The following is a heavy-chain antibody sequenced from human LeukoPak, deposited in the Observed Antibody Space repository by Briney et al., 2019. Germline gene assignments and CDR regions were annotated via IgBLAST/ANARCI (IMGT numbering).Heavy chain of an antibody. V-gene: IGHV3-23*01. CDR1: GFTFSSYA. D-gene: IGHD6-19*01. Sequence: PGGSLRLSCAASGFTFSSYAMSWVRQAPGRGPEWVSTIGGSGDRTYYADSVKGRFTISRDNSKNTLYLQMNSLRAEDTALYYCAKDPVVYHGGSGWHYFDYWGQGTLVTVSS. CDR3: AKDPVVYHGGSGWHYFDY. J-gene: IGHJ4*02. CDR2: IGGSGDRT.